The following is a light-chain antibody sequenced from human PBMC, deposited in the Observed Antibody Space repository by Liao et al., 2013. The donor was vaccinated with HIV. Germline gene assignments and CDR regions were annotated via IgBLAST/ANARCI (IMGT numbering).Light chain of an antibody. J-gene: IGLJ1*01. CDR3: QAWDIGTGV. V-gene: IGLV3-21*01. CDR1: NIRSKD. Sequence: SYVLTQPPSMSVVPGGTARVTCGGNNIRSKDVHWYQQRPGQAPVVVIYDDGDRPSGIPERFSGSNSGNTATLTISGAQAMDEADYYCQAWDIGTGVFGTGTKVTVL. CDR2: DDG.